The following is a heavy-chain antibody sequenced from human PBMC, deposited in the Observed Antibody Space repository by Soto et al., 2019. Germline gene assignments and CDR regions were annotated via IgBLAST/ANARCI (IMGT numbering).Heavy chain of an antibody. J-gene: IGHJ4*02. Sequence: PGGSLRLSCAASGFTLRGYAMSWVRRAPGKGLEWVSSISGGDGTTYYADSVKGRFTISRDSPRNTLYLRMSSLRAEDTAVYYCARVGVHCSSISCYALDYWGQGTLVTVSS. CDR3: ARVGVHCSSISCYALDY. D-gene: IGHD2-2*01. CDR1: GFTLRGYA. CDR2: ISGGDGTT. V-gene: IGHV3-23*01.